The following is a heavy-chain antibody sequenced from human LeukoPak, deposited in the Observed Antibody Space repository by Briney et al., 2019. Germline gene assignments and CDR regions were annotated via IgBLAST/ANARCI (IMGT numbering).Heavy chain of an antibody. Sequence: PGRSLRLSCAASGFTFSDYGMHWVRQAPGKGLEWVAVIWHDGSEKYYGDAVKGRFTISRDNSKNTLYLQMNSLRAEDTAIYYCAKDTLTYDYGDHHHWGQGTLVTVSS. D-gene: IGHD4-17*01. CDR2: IWHDGSEK. CDR3: AKDTLTYDYGDHHH. V-gene: IGHV3-33*03. CDR1: GFTFSDYG. J-gene: IGHJ4*02.